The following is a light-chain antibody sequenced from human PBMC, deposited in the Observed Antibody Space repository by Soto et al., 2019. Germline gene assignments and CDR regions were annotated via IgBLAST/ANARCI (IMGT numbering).Light chain of an antibody. V-gene: IGKV1-5*03. J-gene: IGKJ1*01. CDR1: QRIGSF. CDR2: KAP. Sequence: DIQMTQSPSTLSASVGDRVTITCRAIQRIGSFLAWYQQKQGKTHKLLNYKAPILEGRVPSRFSGSGSGTEFTLTISSLQPDDFATYYCQQYDSYWTFGQGTKVDMK. CDR3: QQYDSYWT.